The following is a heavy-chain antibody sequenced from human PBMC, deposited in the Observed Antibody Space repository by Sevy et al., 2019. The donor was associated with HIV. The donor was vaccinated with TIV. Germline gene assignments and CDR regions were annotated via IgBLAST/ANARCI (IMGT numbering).Heavy chain of an antibody. J-gene: IGHJ4*02. CDR2: IRRNSHEPYGGTT. Sequence: GGSLRLSCTSSGFTFGDYAMSWFRQAPGKGLEWVAFIRRNSHEPYGGTTEYAASVKGKFTISRDESKSIANLQMNSLKTEDTAVYYCTRPLATADTPEYFFDYWGQGILVTVSS. CDR1: GFTFGDYA. CDR3: TRPLATADTPEYFFDY. V-gene: IGHV3-49*03. D-gene: IGHD5-12*01.